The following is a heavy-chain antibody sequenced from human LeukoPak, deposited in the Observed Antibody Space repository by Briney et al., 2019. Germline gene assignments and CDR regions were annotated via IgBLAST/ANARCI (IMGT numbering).Heavy chain of an antibody. CDR1: GYTFTSYG. J-gene: IGHJ4*02. Sequence: ASVKVSCKASGYTFTSYGISWVRQAPGQGLEWMGWISAYNGNTNYAQKLQGRVTMTTDTSTSTAYMELRSLRSDDTAVYYCARDGRYYDFWSGYPPVDYWGQGTLVTVSS. CDR2: ISAYNGNT. CDR3: ARDGRYYDFWSGYPPVDY. V-gene: IGHV1-18*01. D-gene: IGHD3-3*01.